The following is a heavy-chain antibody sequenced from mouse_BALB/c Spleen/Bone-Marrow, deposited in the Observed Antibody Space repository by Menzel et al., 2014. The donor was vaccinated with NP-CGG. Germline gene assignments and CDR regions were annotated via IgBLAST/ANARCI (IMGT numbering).Heavy chain of an antibody. D-gene: IGHD1-1*01. J-gene: IGHJ3*01. CDR1: GYAFSSSW. V-gene: IGHV1-82*01. CDR3: ASGSSSFAY. CDR2: IYPGDGDT. Sequence: QVQLQQSGPELVKPGASVKISSKASGYAFSSSWMNWVKQRPGQGLEWIGRIYPGDGDTNYNGKFKGKATLTADKSSSTAYMQLSSLTSVDSAVYFCASGSSSFAYWGQGTLVTVSA.